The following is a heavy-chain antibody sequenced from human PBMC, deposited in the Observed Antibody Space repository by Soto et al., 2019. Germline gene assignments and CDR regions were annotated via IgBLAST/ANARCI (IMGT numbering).Heavy chain of an antibody. CDR3: ARGSTHYGMDV. Sequence: QVQLVQSGAEVKKPGASVKVSCKTSGYTFTNNGINWVRQAPGQGLEWMGWISGYNGNTAYAQKLQGRVTMTTDTFTSTAYMELRSLRSDDTAVYYCARGSTHYGMDVWGQWTTVTVSS. J-gene: IGHJ6*02. CDR2: ISGYNGNT. D-gene: IGHD1-1*01. V-gene: IGHV1-18*04. CDR1: GYTFTNNG.